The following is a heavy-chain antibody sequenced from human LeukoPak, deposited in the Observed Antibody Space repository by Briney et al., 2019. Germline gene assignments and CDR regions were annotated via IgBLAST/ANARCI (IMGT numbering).Heavy chain of an antibody. J-gene: IGHJ4*02. CDR2: ITSSGDNI. CDR3: AKENPVGGTNYFDY. V-gene: IGHV3-23*01. D-gene: IGHD1-26*01. CDR1: GFTFKNYA. Sequence: GGSLRLSCAASGFTFKNYAMSWVRQAPGKGLEWVSAITSSGDNIYYAASVQGRFIISRDNSKNTLSLQMNTLRAEDTAIYYCAKENPVGGTNYFDYWGQGTLVTVSS.